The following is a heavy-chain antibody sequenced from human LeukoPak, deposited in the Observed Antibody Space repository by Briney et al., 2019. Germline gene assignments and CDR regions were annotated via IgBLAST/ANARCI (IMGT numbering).Heavy chain of an antibody. CDR3: ARGRRAYCSSTSCYYESGNWFDP. CDR1: GGSFSGYY. V-gene: IGHV4-34*01. D-gene: IGHD2-2*01. J-gene: IGHJ5*02. Sequence: SETLSLTCAVYGGSFSGYYWSWIRQPPGKGLEWIGEINHSGSTNYNPSLKSRVTISVDTSKNQFSLKLSSVTAADTAAYYCARGRRAYCSSTSCYYESGNWFDPWGQGTLVTVSS. CDR2: INHSGST.